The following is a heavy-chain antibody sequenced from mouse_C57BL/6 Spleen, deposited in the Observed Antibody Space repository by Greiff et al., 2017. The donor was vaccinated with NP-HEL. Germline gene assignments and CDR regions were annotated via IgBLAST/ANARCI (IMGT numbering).Heavy chain of an antibody. J-gene: IGHJ2*01. Sequence: QVQLQQPGAELVRPGSSVKLSCKASGYTFTSYWMDWVKQRPGQGLEWIGNIYPSDSETHYNQKFKDKATLTVDKSSSTAYMQLSSLTSEDSAVYYCARDYYGSSGGSYFDYWGQGTTLTVSS. D-gene: IGHD1-1*01. CDR3: ARDYYGSSGGSYFDY. CDR1: GYTFTSYW. V-gene: IGHV1-61*01. CDR2: IYPSDSET.